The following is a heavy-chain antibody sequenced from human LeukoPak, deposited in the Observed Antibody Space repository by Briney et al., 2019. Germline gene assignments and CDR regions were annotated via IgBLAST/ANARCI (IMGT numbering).Heavy chain of an antibody. CDR1: GITFSSYG. D-gene: IGHD2-2*01. CDR3: ARESPQLSSFDY. CDR2: IRYDGSNK. J-gene: IGHJ4*02. V-gene: IGHV3-30*02. Sequence: GGSLRLSCAASGITFSSYGMSWVRQAPGKGLEWVAFIRYDGSNKYYADSVKGRFTISRDNSKNTLYLQMNSLRAEDTAVYYCARESPQLSSFDYWGQGTLVTVSS.